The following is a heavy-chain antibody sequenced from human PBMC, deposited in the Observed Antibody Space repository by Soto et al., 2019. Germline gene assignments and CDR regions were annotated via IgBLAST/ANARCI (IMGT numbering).Heavy chain of an antibody. V-gene: IGHV2-5*02. J-gene: IGHJ2*01. D-gene: IGHD4-4*01. CDR3: GHQDWNNNNYYFDL. CDR1: GFSLSTSGVC. CDR2: IYWDDDK. Sequence: QIIVKESGPKLVKPSQTLTLTCAFSGFSLSTSGVCVCWVLQPPGKAPEWLTLIYWDDDKRYRPSLKSRLSITKATSKDQVVFTLTNMDPVDTATYYCGHQDWNNNNYYFDLWGRGTLVTVYS.